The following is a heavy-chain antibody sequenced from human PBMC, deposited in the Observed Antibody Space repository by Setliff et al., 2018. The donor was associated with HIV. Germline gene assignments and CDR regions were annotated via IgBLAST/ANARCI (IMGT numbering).Heavy chain of an antibody. V-gene: IGHV3-66*01. Sequence: GGSLRLSCAASGFTVSSNYMSWVRQAPGKGLEWVSIIYSGSSTSYYADFVKGRFTISRDSSKNTLYLQMNSLRAEDTAVYYCARGTYCTDGVCIKGALDIRGQGTMVTVSS. CDR2: IYSGSSTS. CDR3: ARGTYCTDGVCIKGALDI. D-gene: IGHD2-8*01. J-gene: IGHJ3*02. CDR1: GFTVSSNY.